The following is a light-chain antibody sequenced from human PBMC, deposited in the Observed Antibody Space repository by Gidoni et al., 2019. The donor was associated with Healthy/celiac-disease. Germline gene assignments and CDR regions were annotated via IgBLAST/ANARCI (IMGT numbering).Light chain of an antibody. Sequence: DIQMTPSPSSLSASVGDRVTITCRASQSISSYVNWYQQKPGKAPKLLIYAASSLQSGVPSRFSGSGSGTDFTLTISSLQPEDFATYYCQQSYSTPPFTFXPXTIVDIK. V-gene: IGKV1-39*01. CDR2: AAS. CDR1: QSISSY. CDR3: QQSYSTPPFT. J-gene: IGKJ3*01.